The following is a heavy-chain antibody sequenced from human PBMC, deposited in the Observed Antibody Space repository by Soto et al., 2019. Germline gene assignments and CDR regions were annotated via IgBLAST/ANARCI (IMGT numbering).Heavy chain of an antibody. CDR2: ISAHNGDT. J-gene: IGHJ4*02. Sequence: ASVKVSCKASGYTFTSYGISWVRQAPGQGLEWVGWISAHNGDTRYAQNLQGRITMTTDTFTNTAYMELTSLTSDDTAVYYCARNWSRYYDSSGLMWFYWGQGTLVTVS. D-gene: IGHD3-22*01. V-gene: IGHV1-18*01. CDR3: ARNWSRYYDSSGLMWFY. CDR1: GYTFTSYG.